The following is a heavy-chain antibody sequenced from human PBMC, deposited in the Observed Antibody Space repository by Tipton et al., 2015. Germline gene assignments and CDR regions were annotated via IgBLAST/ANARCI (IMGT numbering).Heavy chain of an antibody. J-gene: IGHJ4*02. CDR3: ACQDYDILTRDYQTVDY. CDR2: ISYTDGA. V-gene: IGHV4-61*01. D-gene: IGHD3-9*01. CDR1: GGSVTSGSYY. Sequence: TLSLTCTVSGGSVTSGSYYWSWIRQPPGKGLEWIGYISYTDGAHYNPALKSRVTISVDTSKNQFSLKLSSVTAADTAVYYCACQDYDILTRDYQTVDYWGQGTLVTVSS.